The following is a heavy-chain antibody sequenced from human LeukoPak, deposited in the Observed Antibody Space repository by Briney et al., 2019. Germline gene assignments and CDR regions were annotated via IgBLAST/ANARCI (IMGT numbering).Heavy chain of an antibody. Sequence: PSETLSLTCTVSGGSVSSDYWSWIRQPPGKGLEWIAYSSYSGSTNYNPSLKSRVTISVDTSKNQFSLKLSSVTAADTAVYYCARFGSDTYGYKYYFDYWGQGTLLTVSS. V-gene: IGHV4-59*08. CDR1: GGSVSSDY. J-gene: IGHJ4*02. CDR3: ARFGSDTYGYKYYFDY. D-gene: IGHD3-16*01. CDR2: SSYSGST.